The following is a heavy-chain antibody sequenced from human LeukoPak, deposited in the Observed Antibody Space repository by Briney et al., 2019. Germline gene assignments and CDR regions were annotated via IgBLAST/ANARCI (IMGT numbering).Heavy chain of an antibody. D-gene: IGHD3-10*02. Sequence: GGSLRLSCAAPEFSVGSNYMTWVRQAPGKGLERVSLIYSGGSTYYADSVKGRFTISRDNAKNSLYLQMNSLRAEDTAVYYCAELGITMIGGVWGKGTTVTISS. V-gene: IGHV3-66*01. CDR1: EFSVGSNY. J-gene: IGHJ6*04. CDR3: AELGITMIGGV. CDR2: IYSGGST.